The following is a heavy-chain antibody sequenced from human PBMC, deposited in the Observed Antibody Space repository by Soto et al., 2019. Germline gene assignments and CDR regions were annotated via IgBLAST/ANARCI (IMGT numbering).Heavy chain of an antibody. CDR3: ARDLVAVSGGVYSSSSGGYFFDF. V-gene: IGHV3-11*01. D-gene: IGHD6-6*01. Sequence: QVQLVESGGGLVKPGGSLRLSCAASGFTFSDYYMSWIRQAPEKGLEWVSYISNSGRTLYYADSMKGRFTISRDNAKNSLYLQMNSLRSEDTAVYYCARDLVAVSGGVYSSSSGGYFFDFWGQGTLVTVSS. CDR1: GFTFSDYY. CDR2: ISNSGRTL. J-gene: IGHJ4*02.